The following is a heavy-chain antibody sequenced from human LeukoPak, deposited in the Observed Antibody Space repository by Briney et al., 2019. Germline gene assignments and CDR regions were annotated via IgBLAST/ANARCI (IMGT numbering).Heavy chain of an antibody. CDR2: INPNSGGT. Sequence: ASVKVSCKASGYTFTGYYMHWVRQAPGQRLEWMGWINPNSGGTNYAQKFQGRVTMTRDTSISTAYMELSRLRSDDTAVYYCARGPDSSGYYPFDYWGQGTLVTVSS. CDR3: ARGPDSSGYYPFDY. V-gene: IGHV1-2*02. J-gene: IGHJ4*02. D-gene: IGHD3-22*01. CDR1: GYTFTGYY.